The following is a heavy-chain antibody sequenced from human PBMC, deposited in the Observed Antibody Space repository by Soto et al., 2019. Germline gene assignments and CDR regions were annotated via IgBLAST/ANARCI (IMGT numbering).Heavy chain of an antibody. CDR2: IFHSGST. CDR1: GGSITSGGFY. Sequence: QVQLQESGPGLVKPSQTLSLTCSVSGGSITSGGFYWSWIRQHPEKGLEWIAYIFHSGSTDFNPSLKRRIIISADTSKNQFSLKLTSVTAADTAVYYCVRGGIAGNWFDPWGQGTLVTVSS. D-gene: IGHD6-13*01. J-gene: IGHJ5*02. CDR3: VRGGIAGNWFDP. V-gene: IGHV4-31*03.